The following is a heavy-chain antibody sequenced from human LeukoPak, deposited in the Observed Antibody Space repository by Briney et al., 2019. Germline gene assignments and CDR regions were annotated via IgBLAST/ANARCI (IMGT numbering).Heavy chain of an antibody. Sequence: GGSLRLSCAASGFTFSSYGMHWVRQAPGKGLEWVAVISYDGSNKYYADSVKGRFTISRDNSKNTLYLQMNSLRAEDTAVYYCAKGYYDFWSGYYNRGPDYFDYWGQGTLVTVSS. CDR1: GFTFSSYG. D-gene: IGHD3-3*01. CDR2: ISYDGSNK. V-gene: IGHV3-30*18. CDR3: AKGYYDFWSGYYNRGPDYFDY. J-gene: IGHJ4*02.